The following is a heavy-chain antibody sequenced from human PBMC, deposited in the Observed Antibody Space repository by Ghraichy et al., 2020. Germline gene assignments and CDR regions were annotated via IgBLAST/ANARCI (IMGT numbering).Heavy chain of an antibody. CDR1: TFTFSNYW. CDR2: IKQDGSEE. D-gene: IGHD6-19*01. CDR3: AGGSGWLQDY. V-gene: IGHV3-7*03. J-gene: IGHJ4*02. Sequence: GGSLRLSCAASTFTFSNYWMSWVRQAPGKGLEWVANIKQDGSEEYYVDSVKGRFTISRDNAKNSLFLQMNSLRVEDTAVYYCAGGSGWLQDYWGQGTLVTVSS.